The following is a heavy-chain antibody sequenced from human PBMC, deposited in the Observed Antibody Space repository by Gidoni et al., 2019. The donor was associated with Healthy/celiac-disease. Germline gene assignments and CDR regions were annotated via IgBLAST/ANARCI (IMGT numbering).Heavy chain of an antibody. CDR2: INPNSGGT. D-gene: IGHD4-17*01. V-gene: IGHV1-2*06. Sequence: QVQLLQSGAEVKKPGASVKVSCKASGYTFTGYYMHWVRQAPGQGLEWMGRINPNSGGTNYAQKFQGRVTMTRETSISTAYMELSRLRSDDTAVYYCARPLFYGDYDLSVDYWGQGTLVTVSS. CDR3: ARPLFYGDYDLSVDY. CDR1: GYTFTGYY. J-gene: IGHJ4*02.